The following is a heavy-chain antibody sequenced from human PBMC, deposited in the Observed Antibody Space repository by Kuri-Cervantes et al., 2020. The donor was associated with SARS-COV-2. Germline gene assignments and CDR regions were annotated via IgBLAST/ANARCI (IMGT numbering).Heavy chain of an antibody. Sequence: GESLKISCAASGFTFSSYSMNWVRQAPGKGLEWVSSISSSSSYIYYADSVKGRFTISRDNAKNSLYLQMNSLGAEDTAVYYCARDAHSTPGGYWGQGTLVTVSS. V-gene: IGHV3-21*01. CDR1: GFTFSSYS. CDR3: ARDAHSTPGGY. CDR2: ISSSSSYI. J-gene: IGHJ4*02. D-gene: IGHD6-13*01.